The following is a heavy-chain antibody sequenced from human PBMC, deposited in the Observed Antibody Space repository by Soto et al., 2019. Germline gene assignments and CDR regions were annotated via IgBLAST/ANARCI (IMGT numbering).Heavy chain of an antibody. CDR1: GGTFNNYV. CDR3: AGRCDGTNCLAHFDY. CDR2: IIPIFGTP. V-gene: IGHV1-69*06. J-gene: IGHJ4*02. D-gene: IGHD2-2*01. Sequence: SVKDSCKASGGTFNNYVINWVRQAPGQGLEWMAGIIPIFGTPNYAQKFQGRVTITADKSTSTAYMELNSLRSEDTAVYYCAGRCDGTNCLAHFDYWGQGTLVTVSS.